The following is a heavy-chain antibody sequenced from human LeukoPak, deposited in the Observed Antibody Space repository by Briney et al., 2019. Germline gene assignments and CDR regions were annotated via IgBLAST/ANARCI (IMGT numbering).Heavy chain of an antibody. V-gene: IGHV3-30*03. Sequence: GRSLRLSCAASGFTFSNYGMHWVRQAPGKGLEWVAVVSYDGSNIYYADSVKGRFTISRVNSKNTLYLQMNSLRAEDTAVYHCARNDYGAYYFDYWGQGTLVTVSS. D-gene: IGHD4-17*01. CDR1: GFTFSNYG. CDR3: ARNDYGAYYFDY. CDR2: VSYDGSNI. J-gene: IGHJ4*02.